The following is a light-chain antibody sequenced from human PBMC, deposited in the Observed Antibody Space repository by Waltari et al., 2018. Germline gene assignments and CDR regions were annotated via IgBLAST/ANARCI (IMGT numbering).Light chain of an antibody. V-gene: IGLV1-44*01. CDR2: TNN. J-gene: IGLJ3*02. Sequence: QSVLTQPPSASGTPGQQVTISCSGSRSNIGSTSVTWYQQVPGTPPKLIIFTNNQRSSGVPDRFSASKSGTSASLAISGLQSEDEADYYCASWDDTLNGLWVFGGGTSLTVL. CDR3: ASWDDTLNGLWV. CDR1: RSNIGSTS.